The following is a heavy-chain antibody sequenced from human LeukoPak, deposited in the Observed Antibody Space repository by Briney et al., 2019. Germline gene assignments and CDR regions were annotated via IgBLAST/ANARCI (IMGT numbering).Heavy chain of an antibody. CDR2: ISSNGGST. CDR1: GFTFSSYA. D-gene: IGHD6-6*01. J-gene: IGHJ3*02. CDR3: AQGGQLVLDAFDI. Sequence: PGGSLRLSCAASGFTFSSYAMHWVRQAPGKGLEYVSAISSNGGSTYYANSVKGRFTISRDNSKNTLYLQMGSLRAEDMAVYYCAQGGQLVLDAFDIWGQGTMVTVSS. V-gene: IGHV3-64*01.